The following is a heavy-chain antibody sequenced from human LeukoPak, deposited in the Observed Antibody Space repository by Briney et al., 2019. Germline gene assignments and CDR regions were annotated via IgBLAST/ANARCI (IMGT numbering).Heavy chain of an antibody. D-gene: IGHD3-22*01. CDR1: GGTFSSYA. Sequence: GASVKVSCKASGGTFSSYAISWVRQAPGQGLEWMGRIIPILGIANYAQKFQGRVTITADKSTSTAYMELSSLRSEDTAVCYCARDLDYYDSSGYYSWFDPWGQGTLVTVSS. V-gene: IGHV1-69*04. J-gene: IGHJ5*02. CDR2: IIPILGIA. CDR3: ARDLDYYDSSGYYSWFDP.